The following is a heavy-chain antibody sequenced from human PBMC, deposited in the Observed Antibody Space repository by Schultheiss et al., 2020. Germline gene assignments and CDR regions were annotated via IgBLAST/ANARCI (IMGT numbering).Heavy chain of an antibody. CDR1: GFTFSSYA. D-gene: IGHD3-22*01. V-gene: IGHV3-30-3*01. J-gene: IGHJ6*02. CDR3: AKDLARYYDSSGYPGYYYGMDV. Sequence: GGSLRLSCAASGFTFSSYAMHWVRQAPGKGLEWVAVISYDGSNKYYADSVKGRFTISRDNSKNTLYLQMNSLRAEDTAVYYCAKDLARYYDSSGYPGYYYGMDVWGQGTTVTVSS. CDR2: ISYDGSNK.